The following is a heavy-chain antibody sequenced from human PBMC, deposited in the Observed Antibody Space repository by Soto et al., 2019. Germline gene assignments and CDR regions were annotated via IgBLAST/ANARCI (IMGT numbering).Heavy chain of an antibody. CDR3: ARDGRQFAPNSDTFDI. D-gene: IGHD3-10*01. Sequence: QVHLLQSGAELKRPGASVRVSCKASGYTFRNYGVNWVRQAPGQGLEWLGWISAYNGNTKSAQKFQDKPTTATDTSTNTAYMELTSLTSDDTAVYFCARDGRQFAPNSDTFDIWGQGTLITVSS. J-gene: IGHJ3*02. V-gene: IGHV1-18*01. CDR1: GYTFRNYG. CDR2: ISAYNGNT.